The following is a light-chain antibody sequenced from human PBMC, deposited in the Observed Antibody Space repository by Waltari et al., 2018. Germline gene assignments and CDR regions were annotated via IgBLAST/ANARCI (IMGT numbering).Light chain of an antibody. V-gene: IGLV2-23*02. Sequence: QSALTQPASISGSPGQSITISCAGTISDVGSFNLVSWYQHHPGKAPKLLILEVSQRPSGISDRFSGSKSGNTASLTISGLQAEDEANYYCCSYARSKVGLCGGGTKLTVL. CDR1: ISDVGSFNL. CDR3: CSYARSKVGL. J-gene: IGLJ3*02. CDR2: EVS.